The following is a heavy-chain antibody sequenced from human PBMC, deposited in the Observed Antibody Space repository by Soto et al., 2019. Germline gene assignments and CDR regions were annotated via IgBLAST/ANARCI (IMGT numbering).Heavy chain of an antibody. CDR3: ARTLGIAVAGTELDY. V-gene: IGHV4-34*01. CDR1: GGSFSGYY. D-gene: IGHD6-19*01. CDR2: INHSGST. Sequence: QVQLQQWGAGLLKPSETLSLTCAVYGGSFSGYYWSWIRQPPGKGLEWIGEINHSGSTNYNPSLKSRVTISVDTSKNQFSLKLSSVTAADTAVYYCARTLGIAVAGTELDYCGQGTLVTVSS. J-gene: IGHJ4*02.